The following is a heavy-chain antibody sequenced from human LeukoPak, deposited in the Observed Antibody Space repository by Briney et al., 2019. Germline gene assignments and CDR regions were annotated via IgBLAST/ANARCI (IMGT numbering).Heavy chain of an antibody. J-gene: IGHJ3*02. CDR3: TRSGDGAFDN. D-gene: IGHD3-10*01. V-gene: IGHV3-48*04. CDR2: ISYSSETT. CDR1: GFTFGVYA. Sequence: GGSLRLSCAASGFTFGVYAMNWVRQTPGKGLEWVSYISYSSETTHYADSVKGRFTISRDNTKNSLYLQMNSLRAEDTAVYYCTRSGDGAFDNWGPGTMVTVSS.